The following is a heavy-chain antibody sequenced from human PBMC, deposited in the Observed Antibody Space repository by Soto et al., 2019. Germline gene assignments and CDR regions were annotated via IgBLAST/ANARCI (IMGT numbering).Heavy chain of an antibody. J-gene: IGHJ4*02. CDR1: GFTFGSHA. CDR2: ISGSGGST. D-gene: IGHD6-19*01. V-gene: IGHV3-23*01. Sequence: PGGSLRLSCAASGFTFGSHAMSWVRQAPGKGLEWVSAISGSGGSTNYADSVKGRFTISRDNSKNTVYLQMSSLRVDDTAVYYCAKDRSSGCYRPDAFDYWGQGILVTVSS. CDR3: AKDRSSGCYRPDAFDY.